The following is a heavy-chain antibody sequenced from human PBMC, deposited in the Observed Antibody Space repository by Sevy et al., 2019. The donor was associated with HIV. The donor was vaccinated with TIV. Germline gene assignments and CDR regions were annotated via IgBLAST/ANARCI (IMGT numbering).Heavy chain of an antibody. CDR3: ARDRYYGSGSLTYYYYMDV. CDR2: ISYDGSNK. Sequence: GGSLRLSCAASGFSFSKYWMSWVRQAPGKGLEWVAVISYDGSNKYYADSVKGRFTISRDNSKNTLYLQMNSLRAEDTAVYYCARDRYYGSGSLTYYYYMDVWGKGTTVTVSS. D-gene: IGHD3-10*01. CDR1: GFSFSKYW. J-gene: IGHJ6*03. V-gene: IGHV3-30-3*01.